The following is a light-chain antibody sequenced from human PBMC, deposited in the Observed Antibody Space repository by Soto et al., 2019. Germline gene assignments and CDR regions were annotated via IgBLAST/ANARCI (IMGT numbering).Light chain of an antibody. CDR2: AAS. CDR1: QSVNSN. J-gene: IGKJ5*01. V-gene: IGKV3-15*01. Sequence: EIMMTQSPATLSVSPGERATLSCRASQSVNSNLAWYQHKPGQAPRLLIFAASTRATGIPARFSGSGSGTEFTLTISSLQSEDFALYYCQQYNNYVTFGQGTRLEIK. CDR3: QQYNNYVT.